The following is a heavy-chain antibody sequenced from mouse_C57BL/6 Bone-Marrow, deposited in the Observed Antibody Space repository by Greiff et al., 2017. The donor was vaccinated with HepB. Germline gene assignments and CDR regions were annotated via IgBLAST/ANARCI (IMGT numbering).Heavy chain of an antibody. CDR2: ISDGGSYT. CDR3: ARDGYYGSSLYYFDY. CDR1: GFTFSSYA. Sequence: DVMLVESGGGLVKPGGSLKLSCAASGFTFSSYAMSWVRQTPEKRLEWVATISDGGSYTYYPDNVKGRFTISRDNAKNNLYLQMSHLKSEDTAMYYCARDGYYGSSLYYFDYWGQGTTLTVSS. V-gene: IGHV5-4*01. D-gene: IGHD1-1*01. J-gene: IGHJ2*01.